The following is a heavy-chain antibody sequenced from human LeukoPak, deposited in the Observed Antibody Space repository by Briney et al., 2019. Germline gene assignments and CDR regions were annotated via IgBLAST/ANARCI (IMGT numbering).Heavy chain of an antibody. CDR2: IMQDGSEK. V-gene: IGHV3-7*01. D-gene: IGHD5-18*01. Sequence: PGGSLRLSCAASGFTFSSYWMSWVRQAPGKGLEWVANIMQDGSEKNYVDSVKGRFTISRDNAKNSLYLQMNSLRAEDTAVYYCARDGYSYGYYYFDYWGQGTLVTVSS. CDR3: ARDGYSYGYYYFDY. CDR1: GFTFSSYW. J-gene: IGHJ4*02.